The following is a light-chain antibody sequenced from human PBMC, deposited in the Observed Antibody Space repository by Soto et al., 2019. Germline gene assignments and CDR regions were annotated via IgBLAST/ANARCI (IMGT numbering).Light chain of an antibody. J-gene: IGKJ5*01. Sequence: EIVLTQSPATLSLSPGERATLSCRASQTISSYLRWYQQKPCQAPRLLIYDASNRATGIPARFSGSGSETDFTLTISSLEPEDFAVYYCQHRMNWPLTFGQGTRLEIK. CDR2: DAS. CDR1: QTISSY. V-gene: IGKV3-11*01. CDR3: QHRMNWPLT.